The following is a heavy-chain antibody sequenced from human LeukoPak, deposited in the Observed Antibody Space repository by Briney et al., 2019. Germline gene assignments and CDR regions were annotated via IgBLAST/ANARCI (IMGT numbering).Heavy chain of an antibody. CDR1: GASINNYY. CDR2: IYYSGTT. Sequence: SETLSLTCTVSGASINNYYWSWIRQPPGKGLEWIGNIYYSGTTNYNPPLKSRVTISIDTSKNQFFLKLSSVTAADTAVYYCARHRGLDPWGQGTLVTVSS. CDR3: ARHRGLDP. J-gene: IGHJ5*02. V-gene: IGHV4-59*08.